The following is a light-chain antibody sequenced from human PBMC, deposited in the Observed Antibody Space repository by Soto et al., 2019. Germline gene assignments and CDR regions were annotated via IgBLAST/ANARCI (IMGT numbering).Light chain of an antibody. Sequence: QSALTRPASVSGSPGQSITISCTGTSSDVGGYNYVSWYLHHPGKAPKLMIYEVSNRPSGVSNRFSGSKSGNTASLTISGLQADDEADYYCSSYTSSSRYVFGTGTKLTVL. CDR1: SSDVGGYNY. V-gene: IGLV2-14*01. CDR3: SSYTSSSRYV. J-gene: IGLJ1*01. CDR2: EVS.